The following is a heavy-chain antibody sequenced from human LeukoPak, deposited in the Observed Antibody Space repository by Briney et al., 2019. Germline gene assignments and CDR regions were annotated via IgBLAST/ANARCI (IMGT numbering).Heavy chain of an antibody. V-gene: IGHV4-61*02. CDR2: IYTSGST. J-gene: IGHJ6*03. CDR3: ASGVGYYYYYMDV. CDR1: GGSHISGSYY. Sequence: PSRTLSLTFPVSGGSHISGSYYGRWIRQPAGKALEWIGRIYTSGSTNYNPSLKSRVTISVDTSKNQFSLKLSSVTAADTAVYYCASGVGYYYYYMDVWGKGTTVTVSS. D-gene: IGHD1-26*01.